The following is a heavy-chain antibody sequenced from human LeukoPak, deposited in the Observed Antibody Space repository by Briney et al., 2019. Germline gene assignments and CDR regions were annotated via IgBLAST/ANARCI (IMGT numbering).Heavy chain of an antibody. J-gene: IGHJ4*02. V-gene: IGHV3-7*01. CDR3: AREGYYDFWSGGGYFDY. CDR1: GFTFSSYW. Sequence: GESLRLSCAASGFTFSSYWMSRVRQTPGQGLEWVANIKQDGSEKYYVDSVKGRFTISRDNAKNSLYLQMNSLRAEDTAVYYCAREGYYDFWSGGGYFDYWGQGTLVTVSS. CDR2: IKQDGSEK. D-gene: IGHD3-3*01.